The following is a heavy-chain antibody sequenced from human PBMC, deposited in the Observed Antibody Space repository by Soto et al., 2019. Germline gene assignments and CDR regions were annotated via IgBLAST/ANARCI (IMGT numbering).Heavy chain of an antibody. CDR1: GCAGINLY. Sequence: PGVSLRLWCAASGCAGINLYMNCVRQAPGKGLEWVSVIDSGGSTNHADSVKGRFTISTDVSKNTLFLQMNSLRAEDTAVYYCASILTTMTREEHVYYGLDVWGQGTTVTVSS. CDR2: IDSGGST. J-gene: IGHJ6*02. V-gene: IGHV3-66*01. D-gene: IGHD4-17*01. CDR3: ASILTTMTREEHVYYGLDV.